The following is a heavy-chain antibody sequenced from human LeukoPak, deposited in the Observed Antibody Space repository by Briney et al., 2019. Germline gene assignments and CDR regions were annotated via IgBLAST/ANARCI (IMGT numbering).Heavy chain of an antibody. V-gene: IGHV4-39*01. Sequence: SETLPLTCTVSGGSISSSSYYWGWIRQPPGKGLEWIGSIYYSGSTYYNPSLKSRVTISVDTSKNQFSLKLSSVTAADTAVFYCAKPYYYDRSGYYYLGGYTRRAYDAFDIWGQGTMVTVSS. CDR1: GGSISSSSYY. CDR2: IYYSGST. J-gene: IGHJ3*02. D-gene: IGHD3-22*01. CDR3: AKPYYYDRSGYYYLGGYTRRAYDAFDI.